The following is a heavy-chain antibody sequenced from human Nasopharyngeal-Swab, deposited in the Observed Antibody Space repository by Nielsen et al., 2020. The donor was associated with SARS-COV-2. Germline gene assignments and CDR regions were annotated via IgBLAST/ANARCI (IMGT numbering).Heavy chain of an antibody. CDR2: IGSSSSYI. J-gene: IGHJ4*02. D-gene: IGHD5-12*01. CDR1: GFTFSSYS. CDR3: AKDPLYSGYDLRYYFDY. V-gene: IGHV3-21*01. Sequence: GGSLRLSCAASGFTFSSYSMNWVRQAPGEGLEWVSSIGSSSSYIYYADSVKGRFTISRDNAKNSLYLQMNSLRAEDTAVYYCAKDPLYSGYDLRYYFDYWGQGTLVTVS.